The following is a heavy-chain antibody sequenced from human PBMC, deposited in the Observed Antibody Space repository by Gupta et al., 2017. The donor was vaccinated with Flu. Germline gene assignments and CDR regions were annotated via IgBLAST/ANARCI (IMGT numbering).Heavy chain of an antibody. CDR1: GLTFSDDA. CDR3: AKDRSGNPAIDY. V-gene: IGHV3-23*01. Sequence: EVQLLVSGGGVVQPGEYLRLSCVVSGLTFSDDAINWVRQAPGKGLEWLSTVGAGGDRTYYADSVMGRFTISRDNSKNTIYLQMNSLTGDDTAVYYCAKDRSGNPAIDYWGQGALVTVSA. J-gene: IGHJ4*02. CDR2: VGAGGDRT. D-gene: IGHD4-23*01.